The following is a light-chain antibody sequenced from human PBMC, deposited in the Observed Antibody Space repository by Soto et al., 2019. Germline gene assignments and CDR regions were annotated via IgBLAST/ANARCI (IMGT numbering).Light chain of an antibody. CDR3: QSYDSSLSGWV. CDR1: SSNIGAGHD. Sequence: QAVVTQPPSVSGASGQRVTISCTGSSSNIGAGHDAHWYQQLPGTAPKLLIYGKSNRPSGVPDRISGSKAGTSASLAITGLQAEDEADYYCQSYDSSLSGWVFGGGTKLTVL. V-gene: IGLV1-40*01. CDR2: GKS. J-gene: IGLJ3*02.